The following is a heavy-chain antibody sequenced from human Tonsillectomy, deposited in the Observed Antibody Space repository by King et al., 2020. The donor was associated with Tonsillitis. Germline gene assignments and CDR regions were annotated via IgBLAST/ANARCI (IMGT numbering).Heavy chain of an antibody. CDR1: GYSFTSYW. V-gene: IGHV5-51*01. Sequence: VQLVESGAEVKKPGESLKISCKGSGYSFTSYWIGLVCQMPGKGLEWMGNIFPGDSDSRYSPSFQGPVIISAAKSISTAYLQWSSLNASDTAMYYCARHSGNYSTVYYYYYMDVWGKGTTVTVSS. CDR3: ARHSGNYSTVYYYYYMDV. J-gene: IGHJ6*03. CDR2: IFPGDSDS. D-gene: IGHD1-26*01.